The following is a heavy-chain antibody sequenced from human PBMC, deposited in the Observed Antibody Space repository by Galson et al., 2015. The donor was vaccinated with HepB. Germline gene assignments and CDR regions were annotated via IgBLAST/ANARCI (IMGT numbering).Heavy chain of an antibody. CDR3: ARLEGSSWFRLDPFGP. V-gene: IGHV5-51*01. Sequence: QSGAEVKKPGESLKISCKGSGYSFTSYWIGWVRQMPGKGLEWMGIIYPGDSDTRYSPSFQGQVTISADKSISTAYLQWSSLKASDTAMYYCARLEGSSWFRLDPFGPWGQGTLVTVSS. D-gene: IGHD6-13*01. CDR1: GYSFTSYW. J-gene: IGHJ5*02. CDR2: IYPGDSDT.